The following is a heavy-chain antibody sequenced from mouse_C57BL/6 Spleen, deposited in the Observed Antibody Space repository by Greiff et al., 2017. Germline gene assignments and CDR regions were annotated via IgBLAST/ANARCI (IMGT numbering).Heavy chain of an antibody. CDR1: GFNIKDDY. J-gene: IGHJ2*01. CDR2: IDPENGDT. D-gene: IGHD2-10*02. CDR3: TYGNCDY. Sequence: EVQLQQSGAELVRPGASVKLSCTASGFNIKDDYMHWVKQRPEQGLEWIGWIDPENGDTEYASKFQGKATITADTSSNTAYLQLSSLTSEDTAVYYCTYGNCDYWGQGTTLTVSS. V-gene: IGHV14-4*01.